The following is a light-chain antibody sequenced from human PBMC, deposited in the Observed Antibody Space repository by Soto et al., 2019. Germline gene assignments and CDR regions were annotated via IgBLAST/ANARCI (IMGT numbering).Light chain of an antibody. Sequence: IGLPQSPGTLSLSPGDRATLSCRASQSVSSSYLAWYQQKPGQAPRLLIYGASSRATGIPDRFSGSGSGTDFTLTISRLEPEDFAVYYCQQYGSSGTFGQGTKVDIK. CDR1: QSVSSSY. CDR2: GAS. V-gene: IGKV3-20*01. CDR3: QQYGSSGT. J-gene: IGKJ1*01.